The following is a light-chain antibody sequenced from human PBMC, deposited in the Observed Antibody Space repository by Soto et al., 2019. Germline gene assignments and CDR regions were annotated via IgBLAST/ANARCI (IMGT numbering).Light chain of an antibody. CDR1: QSVSRSY. CDR2: DAS. J-gene: IGKJ5*01. V-gene: IGKV3D-20*01. Sequence: EIVLTQSPATLSLSPGERATLSCRASQSVSRSYLAWYQQKPGLAPRLIIYDASTRATGIPDRFSGSGSGTDFTLTISRLEPEDFAVYYCQQSGSSPITFGQGTRLEI. CDR3: QQSGSSPIT.